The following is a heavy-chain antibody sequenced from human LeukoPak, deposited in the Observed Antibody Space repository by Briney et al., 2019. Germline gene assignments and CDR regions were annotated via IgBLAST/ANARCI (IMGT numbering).Heavy chain of an antibody. CDR1: GGSISSGY. Sequence: PSETLSLTCTVSGGSISSGYWSWIRQPPGKGLEWIGYIYYSGSTNYNPSLKSRVTISVDTSKNQFSLKLSSVTAADTAVYYCAREPYDSGSYFDYWGQGTLVTVSS. V-gene: IGHV4-59*01. J-gene: IGHJ4*02. CDR3: AREPYDSGSYFDY. CDR2: IYYSGST. D-gene: IGHD1-26*01.